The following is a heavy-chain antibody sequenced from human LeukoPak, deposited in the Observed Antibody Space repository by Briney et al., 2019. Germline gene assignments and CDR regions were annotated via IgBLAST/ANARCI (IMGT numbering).Heavy chain of an antibody. CDR3: ARVVGQQLVPSDY. CDR1: GFTFSSYW. V-gene: IGHV3-74*01. Sequence: PGGSLRLSCAASGFTFSSYWMHWVRQAPGKGLVWVSRINSDGSSTIYADSVKGRFTISRDNAQNTLYLQMNSLRVEDTAVYYCARVVGQQLVPSDYWGQGTLVTVSS. J-gene: IGHJ4*02. CDR2: INSDGSST. D-gene: IGHD6-13*01.